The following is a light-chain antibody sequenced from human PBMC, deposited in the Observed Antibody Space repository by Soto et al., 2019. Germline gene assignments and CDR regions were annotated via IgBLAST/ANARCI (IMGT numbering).Light chain of an antibody. CDR2: AAS. J-gene: IGKJ5*01. Sequence: DIQMTQSPSSLSARVGDRVTINCRASQGIAKSLAWYQQKPEKAPKSLIYAASNLQSGVPSRFSGSGSGTEFTLTISSLQPEDFATYYCQQYISYPITFGQGTRLEIK. CDR1: QGIAKS. CDR3: QQYISYPIT. V-gene: IGKV1D-16*01.